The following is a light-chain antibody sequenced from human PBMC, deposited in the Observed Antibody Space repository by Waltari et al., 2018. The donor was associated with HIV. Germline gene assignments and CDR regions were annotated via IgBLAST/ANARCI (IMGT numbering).Light chain of an antibody. J-gene: IGLJ2*01. CDR2: DVS. CDR3: SSYASSSTLYVV. CDR1: SSDVGGYNY. Sequence: QSALTQPASVSGSPGQSINISCTGTSSDVGGYNYVSCYQQHPGKAPKLMIYDVSYRPSGVSNRFSGSKSGDTTSLTISGLQAEDEADYYCSSYASSSTLYVVFGGGTKLTVL. V-gene: IGLV2-14*01.